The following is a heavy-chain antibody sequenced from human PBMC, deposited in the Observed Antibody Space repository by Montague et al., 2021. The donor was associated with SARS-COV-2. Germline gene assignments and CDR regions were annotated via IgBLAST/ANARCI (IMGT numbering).Heavy chain of an antibody. Sequence: SVKVSCKASGYTFTSYDINWVRQATGQGLEWMGWMNPNSGNTGYAQKFQGRVTMTRNTSISTAYMELSSLRSEDTAMYYCARGYDILNFYYYTMDVWGQGTTVTVSS. J-gene: IGHJ6*02. CDR2: MNPNSGNT. D-gene: IGHD3-9*01. CDR3: ARGYDILNFYYYTMDV. V-gene: IGHV1-8*02. CDR1: GYTFTSYD.